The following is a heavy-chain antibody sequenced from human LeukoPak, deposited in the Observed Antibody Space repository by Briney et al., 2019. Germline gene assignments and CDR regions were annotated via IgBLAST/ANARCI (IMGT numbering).Heavy chain of an antibody. J-gene: IGHJ4*02. CDR3: ARARYCSGGSCYSSDY. CDR1: GYTFTSYG. V-gene: IGHV1-18*01. CDR2: ISAYNGNT. D-gene: IGHD2-15*01. Sequence: ASVKVSCKASGYTFTSYGISWVRQAPGQGLEWMGWISAYNGNTNYAQKLQGRVTMTTDTSTSTAYMELRSLRSDNTAVYYCARARYCSGGSCYSSDYWGQGTLVTVSS.